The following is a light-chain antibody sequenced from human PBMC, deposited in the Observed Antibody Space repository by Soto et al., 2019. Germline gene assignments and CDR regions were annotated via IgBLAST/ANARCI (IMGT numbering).Light chain of an antibody. J-gene: IGKJ1*01. CDR3: MQNAHWQLT. CDR2: KVS. CDR1: QSLVYSDGNTY. Sequence: DVVLTQSPLSLPVTLGQPASISCRSSQSLVYSDGNTYLNWFQQRPGQSPRPLIFKVSDRDSGVPDRFSGSGSDTDFTLKLSRVEADDVGVYYCMQNAHWQLTFGQGTKVEIK. V-gene: IGKV2-30*01.